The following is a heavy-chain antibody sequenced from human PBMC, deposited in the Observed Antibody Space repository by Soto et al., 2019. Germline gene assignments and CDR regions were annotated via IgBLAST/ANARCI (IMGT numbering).Heavy chain of an antibody. D-gene: IGHD3-10*01. J-gene: IGHJ5*02. CDR1: GGSISSGGYY. V-gene: IGHV4-31*03. Sequence: QVQLQESGPGLVKPSQTLSLTCTVSGGSISSGGYYWSWIRQHPGKGLEWIGYIYYSGSTYYNPSLKSRVTISVDTSKNQFSLKLSSVTAADTAVYYCARERPIHGYYGSVSYYKWSESNWFDPWGQGTLVTVSS. CDR2: IYYSGST. CDR3: ARERPIHGYYGSVSYYKWSESNWFDP.